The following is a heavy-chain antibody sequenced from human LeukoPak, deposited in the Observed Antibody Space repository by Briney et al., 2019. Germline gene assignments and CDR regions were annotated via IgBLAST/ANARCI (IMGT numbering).Heavy chain of an antibody. CDR3: ARGGSTGTNLNWVDP. Sequence: SETLSLTCTVSGGSISSYYWSWIRLPPGKGLEWNGYIYYSGSTNYNPSLKSRVTISVDTSKNQFSLKLSSVTAADTAVYYCARGGSTGTNLNWVDPWGQGTLVTVSS. J-gene: IGHJ5*02. CDR1: GGSISSYY. D-gene: IGHD1-1*01. V-gene: IGHV4-59*01. CDR2: IYYSGST.